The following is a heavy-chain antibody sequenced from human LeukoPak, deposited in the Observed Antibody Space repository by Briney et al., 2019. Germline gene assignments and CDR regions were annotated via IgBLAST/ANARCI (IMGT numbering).Heavy chain of an antibody. CDR3: ARERGSYPWYFDY. D-gene: IGHD1-26*01. CDR1: RGSISSGSYY. V-gene: IGHV4-61*02. CDR2: IYTSGST. J-gene: IGHJ4*02. Sequence: PSQTLSLTCTVSRGSISSGSYYWSWLRQPAGKGLEWIGRIYTSGSTNYNPSLKSRVTISVDTSKNQFSLKLSSVTAADTAVYYCARERGSYPWYFDYWGQGTLVTVSS.